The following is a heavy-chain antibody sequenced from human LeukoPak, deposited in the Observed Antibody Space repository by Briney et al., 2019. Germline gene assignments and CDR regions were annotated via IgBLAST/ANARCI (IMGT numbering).Heavy chain of an antibody. CDR2: INPNSGGT. Sequence: GASVKVSCKASGYTFTGYHIHWVRQAPGQGLEWMGWINPNSGGTNFAPKFHGRVSMTRDSYISTAYMELSSLRSDDTAVYYCARGDKKENHYGPSGYFDPWGQGTLVTVSS. D-gene: IGHD4-17*01. J-gene: IGHJ5*02. CDR3: ARGDKKENHYGPSGYFDP. CDR1: GYTFTGYH. V-gene: IGHV1-2*02.